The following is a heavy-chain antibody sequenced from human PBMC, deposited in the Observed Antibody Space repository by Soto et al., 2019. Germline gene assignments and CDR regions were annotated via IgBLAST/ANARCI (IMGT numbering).Heavy chain of an antibody. CDR3: ARVPGYNWKLSWFDP. V-gene: IGHV1-2*02. J-gene: IGHJ5*02. CDR2: INPNSGGT. D-gene: IGHD1-20*01. Sequence: SCKASGYTFTGYYMHWVRQAPGQGLEWMGWINPNSGGTNYAQKFQGRVTMTRDTSISTAYMELSRLRSDDTAVYYCARVPGYNWKLSWFDPWGQGTLVTVSS. CDR1: GYTFTGYY.